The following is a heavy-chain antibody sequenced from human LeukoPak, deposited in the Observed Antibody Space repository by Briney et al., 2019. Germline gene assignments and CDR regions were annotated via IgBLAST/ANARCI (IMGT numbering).Heavy chain of an antibody. D-gene: IGHD5-18*01. CDR2: ISAYNGNT. CDR3: ARHRGVGYSYGYPIDP. J-gene: IGHJ5*02. Sequence: VASVKVSCKASGYTFTSYGISWVRQAPGQGLEWMGWISAYNGNTNYAQKLQGRVIMTTDTSTSTAYMELRSLRSDDTAVYYCARHRGVGYSYGYPIDPWGQGTLVTVSS. CDR1: GYTFTSYG. V-gene: IGHV1-18*01.